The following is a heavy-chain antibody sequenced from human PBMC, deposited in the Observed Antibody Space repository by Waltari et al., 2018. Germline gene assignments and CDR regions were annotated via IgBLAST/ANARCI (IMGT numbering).Heavy chain of an antibody. Sequence: EVQLVESGGGLVKPGGSLRLSCAASGFTFSSYSMNWVRQAPGKGLGWVSSISSSSSYIYYADSVKGRFTISRDNAKNSLYLQMNSLRAEDTAVYYCARGPYSSSWYGDDYYYYMDVWGKGTTVTVSS. CDR2: ISSSSSYI. CDR3: ARGPYSSSWYGDDYYYYMDV. D-gene: IGHD6-13*01. CDR1: GFTFSSYS. V-gene: IGHV3-21*01. J-gene: IGHJ6*03.